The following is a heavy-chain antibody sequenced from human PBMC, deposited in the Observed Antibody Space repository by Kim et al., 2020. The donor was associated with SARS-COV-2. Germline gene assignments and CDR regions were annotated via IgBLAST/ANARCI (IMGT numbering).Heavy chain of an antibody. V-gene: IGHV3-7*04. CDR3: ARTYGSGSYPFFFDY. J-gene: IGHJ4*02. D-gene: IGHD3-10*01. Sequence: DSVKGRVTISRDNAKNSLFLQMNSLRAEDTTVYYCARTYGSGSYPFFFDYWGQGTLVTVSS.